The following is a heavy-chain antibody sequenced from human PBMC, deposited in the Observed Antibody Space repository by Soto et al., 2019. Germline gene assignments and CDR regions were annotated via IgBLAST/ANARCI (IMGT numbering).Heavy chain of an antibody. J-gene: IGHJ4*02. CDR2: IWPDGNNT. CDR1: QSTFSTYV. Sequence: QVQLVESGGGVVQTARSLRLSCAASQSTFSTYVMLWVRQAPGKGVEWVAAIWPDGNNTYNADSVKGRFTGSRDSSMYTLYLQMISLTVEDTAVYYCARECGSYHFDYWGQRSPVTVST. V-gene: IGHV3-33*01. CDR3: ARECGSYHFDY. D-gene: IGHD1-26*01.